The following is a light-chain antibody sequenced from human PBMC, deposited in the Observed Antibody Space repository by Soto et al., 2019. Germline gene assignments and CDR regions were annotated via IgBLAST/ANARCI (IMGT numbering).Light chain of an antibody. CDR3: SSLTNRDTVRA. CDR2: GVS. J-gene: IGLJ2*01. CDR1: NTDIGSYDF. V-gene: IGLV2-14*03. Sequence: QSALTQPASMSGSPGQSITISCTGTNTDIGSYDFVAWYQQLPGKAPRLIIYGVSNRPSGVSDRFSGSKSGNTASLTISGLQAEDDADYSCSSLTNRDTVRAFGGGTKLTVL.